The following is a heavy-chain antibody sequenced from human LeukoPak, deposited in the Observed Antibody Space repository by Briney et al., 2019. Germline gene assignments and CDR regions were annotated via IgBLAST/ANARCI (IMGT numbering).Heavy chain of an antibody. Sequence: GGSLRLSCAASGFTFSSYSMNWVRQAPGKGLEWVSCISSSSSYIYYADSVKGRFTISRDNAKNSLYLQMNSLRAEDTALYYCAREKGQVAATLGLLYYYMDVWGKGTTVTVSS. D-gene: IGHD2-15*01. CDR1: GFTFSSYS. CDR3: AREKGQVAATLGLLYYYMDV. V-gene: IGHV3-21*04. CDR2: ISSSSSYI. J-gene: IGHJ6*03.